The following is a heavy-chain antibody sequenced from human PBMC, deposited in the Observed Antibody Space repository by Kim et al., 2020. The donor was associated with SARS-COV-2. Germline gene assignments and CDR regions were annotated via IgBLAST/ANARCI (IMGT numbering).Heavy chain of an antibody. CDR3: ARTFYDYLWGSYRH. Sequence: DSGKGRFTVSRDNSKNTLYLQMNSLRAEDTAVYCCARTFYDYLWGSYRHWGQGTLVTVSS. V-gene: IGHV3-30*01. J-gene: IGHJ4*02. D-gene: IGHD3-16*02.